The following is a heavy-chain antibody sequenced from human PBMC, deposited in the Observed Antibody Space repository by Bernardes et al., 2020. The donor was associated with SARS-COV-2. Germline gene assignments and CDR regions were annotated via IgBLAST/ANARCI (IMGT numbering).Heavy chain of an antibody. CDR1: GFSLSTSGVA. CDR2: IYSDDDK. CDR3: AHRRPSTWEGDWFDP. J-gene: IGHJ5*02. D-gene: IGHD6-13*01. V-gene: IGHV2-5*02. Sequence: SDPTLVKPTQTLTLTCTFSGFSLSTSGVAVGWIRQPPGKALEWLAPIYSDDDKRYSPTLKSRLTISKDTSKNQVVLTLTNVDPLDTATYYCAHRRPSTWEGDWFDPWGQGTLLTVSS.